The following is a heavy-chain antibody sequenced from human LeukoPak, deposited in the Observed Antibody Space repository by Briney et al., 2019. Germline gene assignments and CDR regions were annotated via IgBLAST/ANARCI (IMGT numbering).Heavy chain of an antibody. V-gene: IGHV3-64*01. J-gene: IGHJ3*02. Sequence: PGGSLRLSCAVSGFTFSSYAMHWVRQAPGKGLEYVSAISSNGGSTYYANSVKGRFTISRDSSKNTLYLQMGSLRPEDMAVYYCARDRDQGAFDIWGQGTMVTVSS. D-gene: IGHD3-10*01. CDR1: GFTFSSYA. CDR3: ARDRDQGAFDI. CDR2: ISSNGGST.